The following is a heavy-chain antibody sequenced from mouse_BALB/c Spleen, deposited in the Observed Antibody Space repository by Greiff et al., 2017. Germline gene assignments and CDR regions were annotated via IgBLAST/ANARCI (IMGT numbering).Heavy chain of an antibody. CDR3: ARRDDGFAY. V-gene: IGHV5-6*01. Sequence: EVQLVESGGDLVKPGGSLKLSCAASGFTFSSYGMSWVRQTPDKRLEWVATISSGGSYTYYPDSVKGRFTISRDNAKNTLYLQMSSVKSEDTAMYYCARRDDGFAYWGQGTLVTVSA. J-gene: IGHJ3*01. CDR1: GFTFSSYG. CDR2: ISSGGSYT.